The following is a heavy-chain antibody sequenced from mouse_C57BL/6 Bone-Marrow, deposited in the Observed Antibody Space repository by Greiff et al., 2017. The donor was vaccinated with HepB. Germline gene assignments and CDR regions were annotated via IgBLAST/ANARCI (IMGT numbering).Heavy chain of an antibody. V-gene: IGHV1-64*01. CDR3: ARGGYYSYFDY. CDR2: IHPNSGST. J-gene: IGHJ2*01. D-gene: IGHD2-12*01. CDR1: GYTFTSYW. Sequence: VQLQQPGAELVKPGASVKLSCKASGYTFTSYWMHWVKQRPGQGLEWIGMIHPNSGSTNYNEKFKSKATLTVDKSSSTTYMQLSSLTSEDSAVYYCARGGYYSYFDYWGQGTTLTVSS.